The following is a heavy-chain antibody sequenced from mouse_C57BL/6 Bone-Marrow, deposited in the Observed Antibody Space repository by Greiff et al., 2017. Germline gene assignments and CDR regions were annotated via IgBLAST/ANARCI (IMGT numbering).Heavy chain of an antibody. Sequence: QVQLQQPGAELVMPGASVKLSCKASGYTFTSYWMHWVKQRPGQGLEWVGEIDPSDSYTNYNQKFKGKSTLTVDKSSSTAYMQLSSPTSEDSAVYYCAREPIITTVVANAMDYWGQGTSVTVSS. CDR3: AREPIITTVVANAMDY. J-gene: IGHJ4*01. CDR2: IDPSDSYT. D-gene: IGHD1-1*01. CDR1: GYTFTSYW. V-gene: IGHV1-69*01.